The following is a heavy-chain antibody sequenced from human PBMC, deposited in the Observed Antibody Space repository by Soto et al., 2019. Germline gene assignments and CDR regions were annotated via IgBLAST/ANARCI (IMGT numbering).Heavy chain of an antibody. CDR1: GYIFTSYY. V-gene: IGHV1-46*01. CDR3: ARVATITNYYDSSGYYGY. CDR2: INPFDGSR. Sequence: ASVKVSCKASGYIFTSYYIHWVRQAPGQGLEWMGWINPFDGSRMFAQSFQGRVTMTRDTSTSTVYTEVSSLRSEDTAVYYCARVATITNYYDSSGYYGYWGQGTLVTVSS. D-gene: IGHD3-22*01. J-gene: IGHJ4*02.